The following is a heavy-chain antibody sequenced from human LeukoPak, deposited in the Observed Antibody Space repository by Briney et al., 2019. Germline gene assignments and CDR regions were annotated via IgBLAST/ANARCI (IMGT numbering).Heavy chain of an antibody. D-gene: IGHD4-17*01. Sequence: KTGGSPRLSCIASGFNFGGYYMGWIRQAPGKGLEWVSYISDDSYRTPYGDSVKGRFTISRDNAKNSLYLQMDNLRVEDTAVYYCARARGLGIGAHFDYWGQGTLVTVSS. CDR1: GFNFGGYY. J-gene: IGHJ4*02. CDR2: ISDDSYRT. CDR3: ARARGLGIGAHFDY. V-gene: IGHV3-11*01.